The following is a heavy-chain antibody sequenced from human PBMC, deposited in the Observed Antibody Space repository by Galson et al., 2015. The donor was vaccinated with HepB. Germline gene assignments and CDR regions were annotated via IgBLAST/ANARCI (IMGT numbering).Heavy chain of an antibody. D-gene: IGHD3-22*01. V-gene: IGHV1-69*13. CDR2: IIPIFGTA. CDR1: GGTFSSYA. Sequence: SVKVSCKASGGTFSSYAISWVRQAPGQGLEWMGGIIPIFGTANYAQKFQGRVTITADESTSTAYMELSSLRSEDTAVYYCAAFYDSSGYYPGSTHYYGMDVWGQGTTVTVSS. J-gene: IGHJ6*02. CDR3: AAFYDSSGYYPGSTHYYGMDV.